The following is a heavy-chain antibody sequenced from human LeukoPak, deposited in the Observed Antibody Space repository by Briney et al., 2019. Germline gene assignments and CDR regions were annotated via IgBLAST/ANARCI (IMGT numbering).Heavy chain of an antibody. CDR3: AKSSGAYYVGAFDI. V-gene: IGHV3-30*18. CDR2: ISYDGSNK. J-gene: IGHJ3*02. CDR1: GFTFSSYG. Sequence: GGSLRLSCAASGFTFSSYGMHWVRQAPGKGLEWVAVISYDGSNKYYADSVKGRFTISRDNSKNTLYLQMNSLGTEVTAVYYCAKSSGAYYVGAFDIWGQGTMVTVSS. D-gene: IGHD1-26*01.